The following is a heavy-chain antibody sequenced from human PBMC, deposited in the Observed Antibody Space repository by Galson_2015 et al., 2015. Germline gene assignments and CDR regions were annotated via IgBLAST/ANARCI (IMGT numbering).Heavy chain of an antibody. V-gene: IGHV1-69*13. CDR2: IIPIFGTA. CDR3: ARDACSSTSCYVRGHAFDI. D-gene: IGHD2-2*01. J-gene: IGHJ3*02. CDR1: GGTFSSYA. Sequence: SVKVSCKASGGTFSSYAISWVRQAPGQGLEWMGGIIPIFGTANYAQKFQGRVTITADESTSTAYMELSSLRSEDTAVYYCARDACSSTSCYVRGHAFDIWGQGTMVTVS.